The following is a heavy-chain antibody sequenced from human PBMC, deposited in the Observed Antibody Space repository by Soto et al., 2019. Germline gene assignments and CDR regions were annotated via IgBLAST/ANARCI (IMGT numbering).Heavy chain of an antibody. J-gene: IGHJ6*02. CDR1: NGSISGSY. CDR3: ARDNKVSKGYGMDV. CDR2: IHSSGTF. V-gene: IGHV4-4*07. Sequence: QVQLQESGPGLVKPSETLSLTCTVSNGSISGSYWSWVLQPAGKRLEWIGRIHSSGTFNYNPSLKSRVTVSVDTSKTQVSLKLSSVTAADTAVYFCARDNKVSKGYGMDVWGQGTTVTVSS.